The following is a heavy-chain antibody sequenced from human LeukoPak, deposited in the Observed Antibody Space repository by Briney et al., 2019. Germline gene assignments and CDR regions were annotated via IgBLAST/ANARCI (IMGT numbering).Heavy chain of an antibody. V-gene: IGHV4-34*01. Sequence: SETLSLTCAVYGGSFSGYYWSWIRQPPGKGLEWIGEINHSGSTNYNPSLKSRVTISVDTSKNQFSLKVSSVTAADTAIYYCASYYVSSGYLFDYWGQGILVTVSS. CDR2: INHSGST. CDR3: ASYYVSSGYLFDY. D-gene: IGHD3-22*01. J-gene: IGHJ4*02. CDR1: GGSFSGYY.